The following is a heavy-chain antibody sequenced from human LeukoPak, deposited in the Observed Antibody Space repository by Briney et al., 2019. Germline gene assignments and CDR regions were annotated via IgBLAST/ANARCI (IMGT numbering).Heavy chain of an antibody. CDR3: ASLEAAGHRAVWFDP. J-gene: IGHJ5*02. D-gene: IGHD6-13*01. CDR2: IYYSGST. Sequence: SETLSLTCTVSGGSISSYYWSWIRQPPGKGLEWIGYIYYSGSTNYNPSLKSRVTISVDTSKNQFSLKLSSVTAADTAVYYCASLEAAGHRAVWFDPWGQGTLVTVSS. CDR1: GGSISSYY. V-gene: IGHV4-59*01.